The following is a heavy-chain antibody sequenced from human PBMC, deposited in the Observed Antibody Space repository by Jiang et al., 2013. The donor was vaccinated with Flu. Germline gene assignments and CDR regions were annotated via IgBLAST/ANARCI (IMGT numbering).Heavy chain of an antibody. D-gene: IGHD4-23*01. J-gene: IGHJ5*02. Sequence: QLVESGAEVKKPGASVKVSCKASGYTFTSYGISWVRQAPGQGLEWMGWISAYNGNANYAQKLQGRVTMTTDTSTSTAYMELRSLKSDDTAVYYCARGQDYGGNSGWFDPWGQGTLVTVSS. V-gene: IGHV1-18*01. CDR1: GYTFTSYG. CDR3: ARGQDYGGNSGWFDP. CDR2: ISAYNGNA.